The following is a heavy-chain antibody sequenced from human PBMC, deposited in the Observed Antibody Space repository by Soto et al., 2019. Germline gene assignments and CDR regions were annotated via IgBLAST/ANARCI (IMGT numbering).Heavy chain of an antibody. CDR2: IIPIFGTA. CDR1: GGTFSSYA. V-gene: IGHV1-69*13. J-gene: IGHJ5*02. CDR3: ARSQGYYDSSGYYYRNWFDP. D-gene: IGHD3-22*01. Sequence: SVKVSCKASGGTFSSYAISWARQAPGQGLEWMGGIIPIFGTANYAQKFQGRVTITADESTSTAYMELSSLRSEDTAVYYCARSQGYYDSSGYYYRNWFDPWGQGTLVTVSS.